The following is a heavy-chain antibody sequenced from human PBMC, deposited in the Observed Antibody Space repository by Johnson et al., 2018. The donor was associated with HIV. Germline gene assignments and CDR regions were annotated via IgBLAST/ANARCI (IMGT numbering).Heavy chain of an antibody. CDR1: GFTFSTYA. CDR2: ISYDGSNK. D-gene: IGHD3-3*01. V-gene: IGHV3-30*04. J-gene: IGHJ3*02. Sequence: VQLVESGGGVVQPGRSLRLSCAASGFTFSTYAMHWVRQALGKGLEWVAVISYDGSNKYYADSVKGRFTISRDNSKNTLYLQMNSLRAEDTAVYYCAGSPSEWDAFDIWGQGTMVTVSS. CDR3: AGSPSEWDAFDI.